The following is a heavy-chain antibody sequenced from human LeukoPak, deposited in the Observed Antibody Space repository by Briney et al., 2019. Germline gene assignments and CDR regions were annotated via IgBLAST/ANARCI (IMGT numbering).Heavy chain of an antibody. Sequence: SVKVSCKASGGTFSSYAISWVRQAPGQGLEWMGGIIPIFGTANYAQKFQGRVTFTADESTSTAYMELSSLRSEDTAVYYCARGGYYYDSSGYYYYYYGMDVWGQGTTVTVSS. CDR1: GGTFSSYA. D-gene: IGHD3-22*01. CDR2: IIPIFGTA. V-gene: IGHV1-69*13. J-gene: IGHJ6*02. CDR3: ARGGYYYDSSGYYYYYYGMDV.